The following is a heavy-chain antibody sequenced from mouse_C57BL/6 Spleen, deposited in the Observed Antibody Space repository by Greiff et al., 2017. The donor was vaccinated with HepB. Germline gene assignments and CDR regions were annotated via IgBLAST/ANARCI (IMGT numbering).Heavy chain of an antibody. J-gene: IGHJ4*01. D-gene: IGHD1-1*01. CDR2: IWSGGST. Sequence: VMLVESGPGLVQPSQSLSITCTVSGFSLTSYGVHWVRQSPGKGLEWLGVIWSGGSTDYNAAFISRLSISKDNSKSQVFFKMNSLQADDTAIYYCARNPSYYYGSSYDAMDYWGQVTSVTVSS. CDR1: GFSLTSYG. CDR3: ARNPSYYYGSSYDAMDY. V-gene: IGHV2-2*01.